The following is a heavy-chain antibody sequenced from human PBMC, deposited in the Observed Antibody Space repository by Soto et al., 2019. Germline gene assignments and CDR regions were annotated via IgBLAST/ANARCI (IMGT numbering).Heavy chain of an antibody. J-gene: IGHJ5*02. Sequence: SETLSLTCTVSGGSINNYYWSWIRQPPGKGLECIRFIYYTGTTNYNPSIKSRVSISLDTSKNQFSLKLSSVTAADTAVYYCARGGAGDTKYNWFDPWSQGTLVTV. V-gene: IGHV4-59*01. CDR3: ARGGAGDTKYNWFDP. CDR1: GGSINNYY. CDR2: IYYTGTT. D-gene: IGHD1-26*01.